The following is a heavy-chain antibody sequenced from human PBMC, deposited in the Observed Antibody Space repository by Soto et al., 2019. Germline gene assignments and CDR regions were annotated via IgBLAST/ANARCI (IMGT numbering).Heavy chain of an antibody. Sequence: EVQLLESGGDLVQPGGSLRLSCAASGFTFSNYDMGWVRQAPGKGLEWVSVISGSGGSTYYPVAVRGRFSISRDDSNNKLYLQMDCLRDEDTAVYNCAKVSEGTFDYWGQGTLVTVSS. D-gene: IGHD6-19*01. V-gene: IGHV3-23*01. CDR3: AKVSEGTFDY. J-gene: IGHJ4*02. CDR1: GFTFSNYD. CDR2: ISGSGGST.